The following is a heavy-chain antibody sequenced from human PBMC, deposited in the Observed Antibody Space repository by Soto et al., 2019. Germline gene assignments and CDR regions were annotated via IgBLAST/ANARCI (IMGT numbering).Heavy chain of an antibody. J-gene: IGHJ6*02. V-gene: IGHV3-30*18. CDR1: GFTFTSYG. CDR3: AKFPSAAGTQRYYYGMDV. D-gene: IGHD6-13*01. Sequence: SLTPSCPASGFTFTSYGTHWVRQPPGNGLEWVAVISYDGSNKYYADSVKGRFTISRDNSKNTLYLQMNSLGAEDTAMYYCAKFPSAAGTQRYYYGMDVWGQGTTVTVSS. CDR2: ISYDGSNK.